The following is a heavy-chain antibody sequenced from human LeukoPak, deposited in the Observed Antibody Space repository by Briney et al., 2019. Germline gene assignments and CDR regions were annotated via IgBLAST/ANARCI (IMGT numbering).Heavy chain of an antibody. J-gene: IGHJ4*02. V-gene: IGHV1-2*02. Sequence: ASVKVSCKSLGYTFTDHYFHGLRQAPGQGLEGMGCIHPGQGDPNQAQNFQGRLDLIRDTPSSTTYIELSRLTPDDTAVYYCARDHHRGPDYWGQGTLVSVSS. CDR1: GYTFTDHY. CDR3: ARDHHRGPDY. D-gene: IGHD3-10*01. CDR2: IHPGQGDP.